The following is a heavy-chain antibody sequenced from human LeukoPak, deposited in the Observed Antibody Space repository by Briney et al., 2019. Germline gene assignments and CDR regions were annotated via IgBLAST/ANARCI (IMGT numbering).Heavy chain of an antibody. Sequence: SVKVSCKASGGTFSSYAISWVRQAPGQGLEWMGGIIPIFGTANYAQKFQGRVTMTRDTSISTAYMELSRLRSDDTAVYYCARVPPSGYCSSTSCYRTWFDPWGQGTLVTVSS. CDR1: GGTFSSYA. V-gene: IGHV1-69*05. CDR3: ARVPPSGYCSSTSCYRTWFDP. D-gene: IGHD2-2*03. J-gene: IGHJ5*02. CDR2: IIPIFGTA.